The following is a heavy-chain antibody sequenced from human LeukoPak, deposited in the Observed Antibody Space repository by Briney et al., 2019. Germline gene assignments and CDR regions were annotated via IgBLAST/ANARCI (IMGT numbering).Heavy chain of an antibody. CDR3: AKQEGDYGDYWYFDL. CDR1: GFTFRNYA. D-gene: IGHD4-17*01. Sequence: GGSLRLSCAASGFTFRNYAMTWVRQAPGKGLEWVSAINDVGRSTYYAGSVKGRFTISRDNSKNTLYLQMNSLRAEDTAVYYCAKQEGDYGDYWYFDLWGRGTLVTVSS. CDR2: INDVGRST. J-gene: IGHJ2*01. V-gene: IGHV3-23*01.